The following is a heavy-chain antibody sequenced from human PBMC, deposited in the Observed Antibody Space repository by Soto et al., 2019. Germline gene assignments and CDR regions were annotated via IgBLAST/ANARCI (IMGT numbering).Heavy chain of an antibody. V-gene: IGHV3-23*01. Sequence: GGSLRLSCAASGFTFSSYAMSWVRQAPGKGLEWVSAISGSGGSTYYADSVKGRFTISRDNSKNTLYLQMNSLGAEDTAVYYCAKKSRLVPISGYFDYWGQGTLVTVSS. D-gene: IGHD6-19*01. J-gene: IGHJ4*02. CDR1: GFTFSSYA. CDR2: ISGSGGST. CDR3: AKKSRLVPISGYFDY.